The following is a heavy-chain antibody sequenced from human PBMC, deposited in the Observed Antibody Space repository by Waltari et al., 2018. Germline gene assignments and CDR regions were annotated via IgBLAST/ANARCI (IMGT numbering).Heavy chain of an antibody. CDR1: GGTFSRYA. Sequence: QVQLVQSGAEVKKPGSSVKVSCKASGGTFSRYAIRWVRQATGQGLEWMGGIIPIFGTANYAQKFQGRVTITADESTSTAYMELSSLRSEDTAVYYCARDGYSSSWFDYWGQGTLVTVSS. J-gene: IGHJ4*02. D-gene: IGHD6-13*01. V-gene: IGHV1-69*01. CDR2: IIPIFGTA. CDR3: ARDGYSSSWFDY.